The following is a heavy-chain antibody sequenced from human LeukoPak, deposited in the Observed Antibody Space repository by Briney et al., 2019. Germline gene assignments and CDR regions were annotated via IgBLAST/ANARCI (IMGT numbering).Heavy chain of an antibody. J-gene: IGHJ6*03. V-gene: IGHV1-46*01. CDR1: GYTFTSYY. CDR3: ARCESSSSSGGTGYYYMDV. CDR2: INPSGGST. Sequence: ASVKVSCKASGYTFTSYYMHWVRQAPGQGLEWMGIINPSGGSTSYAQKFQGRVTMTRDTSTSTVYMELSSLRSEDTAVYYCARCESSSSSGGTGYYYMDVWGKGTTVTVSS. D-gene: IGHD6-6*01.